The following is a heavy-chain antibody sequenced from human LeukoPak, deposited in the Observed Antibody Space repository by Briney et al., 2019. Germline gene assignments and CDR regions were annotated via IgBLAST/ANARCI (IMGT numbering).Heavy chain of an antibody. D-gene: IGHD5-24*01. CDR1: GYTFTGYY. CDR3: ARVGDGLNDAFDI. CDR2: INPNSGGT. J-gene: IGHJ3*02. V-gene: IGHV1-2*06. Sequence: ASVKVSCKASGYTFTGYYMNWVRQAPGQGLEWTGRINPNSGGTNYAQKFQGRVTMTRDTSIGTAYMELSRLRSDDTAVYYCARVGDGLNDAFDIWGRGTMVTVSS.